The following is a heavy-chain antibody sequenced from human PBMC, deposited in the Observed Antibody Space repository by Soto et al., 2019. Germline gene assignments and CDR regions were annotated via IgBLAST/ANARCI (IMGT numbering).Heavy chain of an antibody. CDR3: VHDNSGWRWLPDV. CDR1: GFSLSTGGVG. V-gene: IGHV2-5*01. CDR2: IYWNDDK. Sequence: QITLKESGPTLVKPTQTLTLTCTFSGFSLSTGGVGVGWIRQPPGKALEWLALIYWNDDKRYSPSLKSRLTISKDTSNNQVFLTMTNMDPVDTAKYYWVHDNSGWRWLPDVWGQGAAFIVSS. J-gene: IGHJ6*02. D-gene: IGHD2-21*01.